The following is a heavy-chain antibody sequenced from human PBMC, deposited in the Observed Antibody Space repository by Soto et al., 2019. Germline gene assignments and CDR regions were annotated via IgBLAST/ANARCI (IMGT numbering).Heavy chain of an antibody. V-gene: IGHV1-2*02. CDR1: GYTFTGYY. D-gene: IGHD3-3*01. CDR3: AREWYDFWSGYYQNWFDP. J-gene: IGHJ5*02. CDR2: INPNSGGT. Sequence: ASVKVSCKASGYTFTGYYMHWVLQAPGQGLEWMGWINPNSGGTNYAQKFQGRVTMTRDTSISTAYMELSRLRSDDTAVYYCAREWYDFWSGYYQNWFDPWGQGTLVTVSS.